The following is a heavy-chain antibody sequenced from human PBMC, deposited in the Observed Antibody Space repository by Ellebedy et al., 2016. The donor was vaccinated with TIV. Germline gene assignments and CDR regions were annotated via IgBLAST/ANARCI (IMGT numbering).Heavy chain of an antibody. CDR2: IYYSGRT. Sequence: SETLSLTCTVSGGSISRSSYYWGWIRQPPEKGLEWIGSIYYSGRTYHNPSLKSRVSISVDTSKNQFSLRLTSVTAADTAVYYCARWFGELLYVRWFDPWGQGTLVTVSS. CDR3: ARWFGELLYVRWFDP. D-gene: IGHD3-10*01. CDR1: GGSISRSSYY. J-gene: IGHJ5*02. V-gene: IGHV4-39*01.